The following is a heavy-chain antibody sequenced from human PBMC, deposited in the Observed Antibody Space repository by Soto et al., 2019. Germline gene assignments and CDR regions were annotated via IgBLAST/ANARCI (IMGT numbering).Heavy chain of an antibody. Sequence: QVALVQSGAEVKKPGASVKVSCKASGYTFTSYYMHWVRQAPGQGLEWMGIINPSGGSTSYAQKFQGRVTMTRDTSTSTVYMELSSLRSEDTAVYYCARGYCSSTSCYVRGNWFDPWGQGTLVTVSS. D-gene: IGHD2-2*01. CDR1: GYTFTSYY. J-gene: IGHJ5*02. CDR2: INPSGGST. V-gene: IGHV1-46*03. CDR3: ARGYCSSTSCYVRGNWFDP.